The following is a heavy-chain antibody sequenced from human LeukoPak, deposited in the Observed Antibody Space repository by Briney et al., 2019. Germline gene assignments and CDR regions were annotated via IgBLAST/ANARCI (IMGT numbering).Heavy chain of an antibody. D-gene: IGHD3-16*01. CDR1: GFTFRSYV. Sequence: GGSLILSCVASGFTFRSYVLSWVRQAPGQGLEWVSAISGSGESTYYAHAFKGRFTISRDNSTNTVYLQMHGMRAENTAVYHCAKVTYHYVWGSYENWGQGTLVTVSS. V-gene: IGHV3-23*01. J-gene: IGHJ1*01. CDR3: AKVTYHYVWGSYEN. CDR2: ISGSGEST.